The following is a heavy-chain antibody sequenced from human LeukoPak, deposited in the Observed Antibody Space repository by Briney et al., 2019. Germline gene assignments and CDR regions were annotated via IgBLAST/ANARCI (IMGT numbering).Heavy chain of an antibody. CDR1: GGSISSGDYY. CDR3: ARDRGYSSSSDY. J-gene: IGHJ4*02. Sequence: SQTLSLTCTVSGGSISSGDYYWSWIRQPPGKGLEWIGYIYYSGSTYYNPSLKSRVTISVDTSKNQFSLKLSSVTAADTAVYYCARDRGYSSSSDYWGQGTLVTVSS. V-gene: IGHV4-30-4*08. CDR2: IYYSGST. D-gene: IGHD6-6*01.